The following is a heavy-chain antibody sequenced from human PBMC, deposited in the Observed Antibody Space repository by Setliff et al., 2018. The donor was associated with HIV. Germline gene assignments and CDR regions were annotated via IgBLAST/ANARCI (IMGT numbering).Heavy chain of an antibody. Sequence: ASVKVSCKASGYTFTSYYMHWVRQAPGQGLEWMGIINPSGGSTSYAQKFQGRVTMTRDTSTSTAYMELSSLGSEDTAVFYCARTPEGAAVFDYWGQGTLVTVSS. D-gene: IGHD6-25*01. V-gene: IGHV1-46*01. CDR2: INPSGGST. CDR1: GYTFTSYY. J-gene: IGHJ4*02. CDR3: ARTPEGAAVFDY.